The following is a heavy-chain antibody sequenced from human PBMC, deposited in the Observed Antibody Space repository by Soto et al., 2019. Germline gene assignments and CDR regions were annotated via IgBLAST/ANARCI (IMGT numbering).Heavy chain of an antibody. CDR3: GKVVVAATRHTDFDS. D-gene: IGHD2-15*01. CDR1: GGSINSNNYY. J-gene: IGHJ4*02. V-gene: IGHV4-39*01. CDR2: IYYDGST. Sequence: SETLSLTCTVSGGSINSNNYYWAWIRQPPGKGLAWIASIYYDGSTYYNTSLKSRVTISRDTSKNQFSLRLSSVTAADTAVYYCGKVVVAATRHTDFDSWGQGALVTVSS.